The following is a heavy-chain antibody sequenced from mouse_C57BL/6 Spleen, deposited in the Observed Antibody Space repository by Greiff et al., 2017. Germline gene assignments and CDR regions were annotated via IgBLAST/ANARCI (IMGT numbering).Heavy chain of an antibody. Sequence: QVQLQQPGAELVKPGASVKFSCKASGYTFTSYWMHWVKQRPGQGLEWIGMIHPNSGSTNYNEKFKSKDTLTVDKSSSTAYMQLSSLTSEDSAVYYCARETYGSSYGWYFDVWGTGTTVTVSS. CDR2: IHPNSGST. V-gene: IGHV1-64*01. CDR1: GYTFTSYW. D-gene: IGHD1-1*01. CDR3: ARETYGSSYGWYFDV. J-gene: IGHJ1*03.